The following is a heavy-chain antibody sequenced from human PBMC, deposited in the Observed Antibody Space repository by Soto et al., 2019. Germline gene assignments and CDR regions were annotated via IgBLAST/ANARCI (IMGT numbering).Heavy chain of an antibody. D-gene: IGHD2-15*01. CDR2: INGGSGNT. J-gene: IGHJ4*02. V-gene: IGHV1-3*01. Sequence: ASVKVSCKAPGFTFFNYAIHWVRQAPGQRLEWMGWINGGSGNTKYSPNFQGRVTITRDTSANTVYMELSSLTSEDRAVYYCATSNRHQSILTHWGQGTLVTVSS. CDR3: ATSNRHQSILTH. CDR1: GFTFFNYA.